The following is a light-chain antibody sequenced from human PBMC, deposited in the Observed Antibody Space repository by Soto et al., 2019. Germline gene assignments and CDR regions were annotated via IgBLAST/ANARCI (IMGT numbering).Light chain of an antibody. CDR2: DVS. V-gene: IGLV2-14*01. J-gene: IGLJ1*01. CDR1: SSDFGGYND. Sequence: QSALTQPASVSGSPGQSITIPCSGTSSDFGGYNDVSWYQQHQCKAPKPMIYDVSKRHSWVSTRFSGSKSGKPASLTISWLKDEDEADYYCSSYTSSSIYVFRTGTQLTVL. CDR3: SSYTSSSIYV.